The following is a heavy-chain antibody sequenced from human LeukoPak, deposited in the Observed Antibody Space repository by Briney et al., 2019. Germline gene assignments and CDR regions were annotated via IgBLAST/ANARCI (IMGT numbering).Heavy chain of an antibody. D-gene: IGHD3-10*01. CDR3: ANDPERQYYYGSGTFDP. J-gene: IGHJ5*02. CDR2: ISWNSGSI. V-gene: IGHV3-9*01. Sequence: GGSLRLSCAASGFTFDDYAMHWVRQAPGKGLEWVSGISWNSGSIGYADSVKGRFTISRDNAKNSLYLQMNSLRAEDTALYYCANDPERQYYYGSGTFDPWGQGTLVTVSS. CDR1: GFTFDDYA.